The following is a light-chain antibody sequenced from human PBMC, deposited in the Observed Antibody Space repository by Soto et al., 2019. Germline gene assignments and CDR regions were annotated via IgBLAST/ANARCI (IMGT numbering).Light chain of an antibody. CDR3: CSYAGGDTFFL. Sequence: QSVLTQPASVSGSPGQSITISCTGTSGVVGSYSPVSWYRQLPGKAPKLIIYEVTKRPSGVSNRFSGSKSGNTASLTISGLQAEDEAEYFCCSYAGGDTFFLFGTGTRSPS. V-gene: IGLV2-23*02. J-gene: IGLJ1*01. CDR1: SGVVGSYSP. CDR2: EVT.